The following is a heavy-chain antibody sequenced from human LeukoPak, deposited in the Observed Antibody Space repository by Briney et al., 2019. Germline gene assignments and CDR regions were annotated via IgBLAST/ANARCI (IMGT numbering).Heavy chain of an antibody. D-gene: IGHD3-16*02. V-gene: IGHV4-61*02. CDR2: IYTRGST. CDR1: GGSITFGSYC. J-gene: IGHJ4*02. Sequence: SQTLSLTCTVSGGSITFGSYCWTWIRQPAGKGLEGIGRIYTRGSTFYNPSLKSRVTISMDTRMNQFSLRVNSVTAADTAVYYCARARVIPASFDDWGQGTLVTVSA. CDR3: ARARVIPASFDD.